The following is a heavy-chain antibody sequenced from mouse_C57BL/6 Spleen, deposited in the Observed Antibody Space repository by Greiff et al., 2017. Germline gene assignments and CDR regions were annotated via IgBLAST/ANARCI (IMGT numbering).Heavy chain of an antibody. CDR1: GYTFTSYT. CDR3: ARYYGDY. Sequence: QVQLKESGAELARPGASVKMSCKASGYTFTSYTLHWVKQRPGQGLEWIGYINPSSGYTKYNQKFKDKATLTADKSSSTAYMQLSSLTSEDSAVYYWARYYGDYWGQGTTLTVSS. D-gene: IGHD1-2*01. J-gene: IGHJ2*01. V-gene: IGHV1-4*01. CDR2: INPSSGYT.